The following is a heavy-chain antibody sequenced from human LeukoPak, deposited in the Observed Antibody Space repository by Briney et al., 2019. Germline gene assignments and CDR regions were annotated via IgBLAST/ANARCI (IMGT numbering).Heavy chain of an antibody. D-gene: IGHD3-22*01. V-gene: IGHV1-18*01. J-gene: IGHJ4*02. CDR2: ISAYNGNS. CDR3: ARDYYDSSGYAYYFDY. CDR1: GYTFTRYG. Sequence: ASVKVSCKASGYTFTRYGISWVRQAPGQGLEWMGWISAYNGNSNYAQKLQGRVTMTTDTSTSTAYMELRSLRSDDTAVYYCARDYYDSSGYAYYFDYWGQGTLVTVSS.